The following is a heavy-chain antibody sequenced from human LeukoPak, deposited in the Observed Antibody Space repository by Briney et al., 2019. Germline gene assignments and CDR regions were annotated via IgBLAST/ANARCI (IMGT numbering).Heavy chain of an antibody. J-gene: IGHJ6*02. D-gene: IGHD4-23*01. V-gene: IGHV1-46*01. CDR3: ARDPGGLDYYYYGMDV. CDR2: INPSGGST. CDR1: GYTFTSYY. Sequence: ASVKVSCKASGYTFTSYYMHWVRQAPGQGLEWMGIINPSGGSTSYAQKFQGRVTMTRDTSTSTVYMELSSLRSEDTAVYYCARDPGGLDYYYYGMDVWGQGTTVTVSS.